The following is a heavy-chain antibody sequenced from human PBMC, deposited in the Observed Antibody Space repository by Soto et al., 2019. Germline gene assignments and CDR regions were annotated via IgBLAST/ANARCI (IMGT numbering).Heavy chain of an antibody. CDR1: RYSYTSYY. J-gene: IGHJ5*02. CDR3: ARVMGIAADPSRYNWFGP. D-gene: IGHD6-13*01. Sequence: XTVKRYYNTARYSYTSYYMHWVRQAPGQGLEWMGIINPSGGSTSYAQKFQCRVTMTRDTSTSTVYMELSSLRSEDTAVYYCARVMGIAADPSRYNWFGPWGQGTLGTVSS. V-gene: IGHV1-46*01. CDR2: INPSGGST.